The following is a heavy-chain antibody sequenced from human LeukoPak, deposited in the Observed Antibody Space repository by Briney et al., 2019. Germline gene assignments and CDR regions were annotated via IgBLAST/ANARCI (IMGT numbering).Heavy chain of an antibody. CDR1: GYSFTSYG. Sequence: GESLKISCKGSGYSFTSYGISWVRQAPGQGLEWMGWISAYNGNTNYAQKLQGRVTMTTDTSTSTAYMELRSLRSDDTAVYYCARITGTDFYYYYYGMDVWGQGTTVTVSS. V-gene: IGHV1-18*01. J-gene: IGHJ6*02. CDR3: ARITGTDFYYYYYGMDV. D-gene: IGHD1-20*01. CDR2: ISAYNGNT.